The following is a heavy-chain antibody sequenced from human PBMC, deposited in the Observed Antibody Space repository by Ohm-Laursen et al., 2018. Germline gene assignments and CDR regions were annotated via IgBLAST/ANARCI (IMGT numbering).Heavy chain of an antibody. V-gene: IGHV1-2*02. CDR2: INPSSGGT. D-gene: IGHD2-2*01. J-gene: IGHJ4*02. CDR1: GYTFTGYY. Sequence: ASVKVSCKTSGYTFTGYYLHWVRQAPGQGLEWMGWINPSSGGTRYSQKFQGRVTMTRDTSITTAYMELSRLRSDDTAVYYCARDRRKYLFDYWGQGTLVTVSS. CDR3: ARDRRKYLFDY.